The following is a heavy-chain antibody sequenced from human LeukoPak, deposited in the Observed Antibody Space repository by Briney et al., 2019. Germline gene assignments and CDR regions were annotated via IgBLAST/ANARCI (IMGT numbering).Heavy chain of an antibody. CDR3: ATYFSGSGSFTTQFDH. Sequence: ASVRLSCKTSASTFTTYGITWVRQAPGQGLKWMGWVNTHKGNTYFSREFQDRVFLTTDTSTTTAYMELRSLRSDDTAIYYCATYFSGSGSFTTQFDHWGQGTLVTVSS. J-gene: IGHJ4*02. V-gene: IGHV1-18*04. CDR2: VNTHKGNT. D-gene: IGHD3-10*01. CDR1: ASTFTTYG.